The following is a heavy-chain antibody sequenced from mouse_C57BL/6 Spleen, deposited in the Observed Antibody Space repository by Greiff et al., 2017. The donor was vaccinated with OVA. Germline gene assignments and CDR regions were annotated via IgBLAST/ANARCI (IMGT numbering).Heavy chain of an antibody. J-gene: IGHJ3*01. CDR1: GFTFSSYA. CDR2: ISDGGSYT. CDR3: ARDPFLRYSCFAY. D-gene: IGHD1-1*01. V-gene: IGHV5-4*01. Sequence: EVQVVESGGGLVKPGGSLKLSCAASGFTFSSYAMSWVRQTPEKRLEWVATISDGGSYTYYPDNVKGRFTFSRDTAKNNLYLQMSHLKSEDTAMYYCARDPFLRYSCFAYWGQGTLVTVSA.